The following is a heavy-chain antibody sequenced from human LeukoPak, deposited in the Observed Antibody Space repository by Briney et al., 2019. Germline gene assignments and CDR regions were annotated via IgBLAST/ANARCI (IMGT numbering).Heavy chain of an antibody. CDR2: ISYDGSNK. D-gene: IGHD3-10*01. CDR3: ARGGAMVRGRYYMDV. CDR1: GFTFSSYA. V-gene: IGHV3-30*04. J-gene: IGHJ6*03. Sequence: GGSLRLSCAASGFTFSSYAMHWVRQAPGKGLEWVADISYDGSNKYYADSVKGRFTISRDNSKNTLYLQMNSLRAEDTAVYYWARGGAMVRGRYYMDVWGKGTTVTVSS.